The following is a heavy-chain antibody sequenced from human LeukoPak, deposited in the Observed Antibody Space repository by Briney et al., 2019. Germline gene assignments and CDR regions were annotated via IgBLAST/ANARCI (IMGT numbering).Heavy chain of an antibody. J-gene: IGHJ4*02. CDR3: ARAKYEGFDY. D-gene: IGHD2/OR15-2a*01. CDR2: IKQDGSEK. V-gene: IGHV3-7*01. CDR1: GFPFSSYG. Sequence: GGSLRLSCAASGFPFSSYGMHWVRQAPGKGLEWVANIKQDGSEKYYVDSVKGRFTISRDNAENSLYLQMNSLRAEDTAVYYCARAKYEGFDYWGQGTLVTVSS.